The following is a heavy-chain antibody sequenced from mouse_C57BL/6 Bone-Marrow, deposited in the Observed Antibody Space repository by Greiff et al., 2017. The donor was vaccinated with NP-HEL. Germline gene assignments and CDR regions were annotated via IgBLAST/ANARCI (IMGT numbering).Heavy chain of an antibody. D-gene: IGHD1-1*01. CDR3: ARHXEEGPSGYGSSYPPWFAY. V-gene: IGHV1-62-2*01. J-gene: IGHJ3*01. CDR2: FYPGSGSI. Sequence: LVKPGASVKLSCKASGYTFTEYTIHWVKQRSGQGLEWIGWFYPGSGSIKYNEKFKDKATLTADKSSSTVYMELSRLTSEDSAVYFCARHXEEGPSGYGSSYPPWFAYWGQGTLVTVSA. CDR1: GYTFTEYT.